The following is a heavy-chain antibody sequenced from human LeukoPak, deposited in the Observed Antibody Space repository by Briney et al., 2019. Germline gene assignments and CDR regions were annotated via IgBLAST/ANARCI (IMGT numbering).Heavy chain of an antibody. CDR1: GFTFSGSA. Sequence: GGSLRLSCAASGFTFSGSALHWVRQASAKGLEWVGRIRSTANGYATAYAASVKGRFTISRDDSKNTAYLQMDSLKTEDTAVYYCTGNYYGSGSYADFDYWGQGTLVTVSS. V-gene: IGHV3-73*01. CDR3: TGNYYGSGSYADFDY. CDR2: IRSTANGYAT. D-gene: IGHD3-10*01. J-gene: IGHJ4*02.